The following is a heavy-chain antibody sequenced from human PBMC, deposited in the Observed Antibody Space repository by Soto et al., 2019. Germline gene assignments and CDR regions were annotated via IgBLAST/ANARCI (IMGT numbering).Heavy chain of an antibody. CDR3: ARDRPNRQLHWFDP. J-gene: IGHJ5*02. D-gene: IGHD2-2*01. CDR1: GGTFSSYT. CDR2: IIPILGIA. Sequence: QVQLVQSGAEVKKPGSSVKVSCKASGGTFSSYTISWVRQAPGQGLEWMGRIIPILGIANYAQKFQGRVTXXAXKXXSTAYMELSSLRSEDTAVYYCARDRPNRQLHWFDPWGQGTLVTVSS. V-gene: IGHV1-69*08.